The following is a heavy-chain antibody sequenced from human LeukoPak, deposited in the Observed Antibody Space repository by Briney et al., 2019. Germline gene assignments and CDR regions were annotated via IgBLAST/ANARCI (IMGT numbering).Heavy chain of an antibody. CDR1: GYTFTSYG. J-gene: IGHJ3*02. Sequence: RASVKVSCKASGYTFTSYGISWVRQAPGQGLEWMGWISAYNGNTNYAQKLQGRVTMTTDTSTSTAYMELRSLRSDDTAVYYCARERRITMIVVANDAFDIWGQGTMVTVSS. CDR3: ARERRITMIVVANDAFDI. CDR2: ISAYNGNT. V-gene: IGHV1-18*01. D-gene: IGHD3-22*01.